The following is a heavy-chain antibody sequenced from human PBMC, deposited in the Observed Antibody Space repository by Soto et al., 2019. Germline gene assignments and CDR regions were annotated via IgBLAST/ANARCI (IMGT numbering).Heavy chain of an antibody. CDR3: ARGQRYFDWLLWAFDY. D-gene: IGHD3-9*01. Sequence: PSETLSLTCAVYGGSFSGYYWSWIRQPPGKGLEWIGEINHSGSTNYNPSLKSRVTISVDTSKNQFSLKLSSVTAADTAVYYCARGQRYFDWLLWAFDYWGQGTLVTVSS. CDR1: GGSFSGYY. CDR2: INHSGST. J-gene: IGHJ4*02. V-gene: IGHV4-34*01.